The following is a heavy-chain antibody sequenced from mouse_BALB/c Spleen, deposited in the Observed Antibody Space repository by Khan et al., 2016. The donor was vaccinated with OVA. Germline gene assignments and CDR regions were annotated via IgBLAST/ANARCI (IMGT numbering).Heavy chain of an antibody. D-gene: IGHD1-1*01. Sequence: MQLEESGPSLVKPSQTLSLTCSVTGDSITSGFWNWIRKFPGNKFEYMGYVTYSGNTYYTPSLKSRISITRDTSKSQYYLQLNSVTTEDTATYFCARSYGSWTMDYWGQGTSVTVSS. J-gene: IGHJ4*01. V-gene: IGHV3-8*02. CDR1: GDSITSGF. CDR3: ARSYGSWTMDY. CDR2: VTYSGNT.